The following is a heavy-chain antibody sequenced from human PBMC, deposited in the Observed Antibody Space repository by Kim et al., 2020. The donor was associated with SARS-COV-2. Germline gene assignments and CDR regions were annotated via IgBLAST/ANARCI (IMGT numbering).Heavy chain of an antibody. J-gene: IGHJ4*02. Sequence: AESGKGRFTISRDNAKKTLYLQMNSLRAEDTALYYCAKGESTTSSVFDYWGQGTLVTVSS. D-gene: IGHD2-2*01. CDR3: AKGESTTSSVFDY. V-gene: IGHV3-23*01.